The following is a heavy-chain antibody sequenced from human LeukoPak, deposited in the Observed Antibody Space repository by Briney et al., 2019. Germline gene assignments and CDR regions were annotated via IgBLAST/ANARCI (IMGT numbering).Heavy chain of an antibody. D-gene: IGHD7-27*01. CDR3: ARELVSLGTGYFDL. V-gene: IGHV3-23*01. J-gene: IGHJ2*01. CDR1: GFTFGTYG. CDR2: ITGSSTWT. Sequence: GGSLRLSCEASGFTFGTYGMSWVRQAPGKGLEWVSGITGSSTWTYYADSVRGRFTISRDNSKNPLHLQMTNLTADDTAIYYCARELVSLGTGYFDLWGRGTLVTVSS.